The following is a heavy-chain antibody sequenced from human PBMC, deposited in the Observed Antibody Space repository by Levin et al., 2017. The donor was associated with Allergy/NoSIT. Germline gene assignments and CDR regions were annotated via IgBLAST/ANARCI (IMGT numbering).Heavy chain of an antibody. CDR3: AKELTGTTGGLGY. D-gene: IGHD1-7*01. Sequence: GGSLRLSCAASGFTFDDYAMHWVRQAPGKGLEWVSGISWNSGSIGYADSVKGRFTISRDNAKNSLYLQMNSLRAEDTALYYCAKELTGTTGGLGYWGQGTLVTVSS. J-gene: IGHJ4*02. CDR2: ISWNSGSI. CDR1: GFTFDDYA. V-gene: IGHV3-9*01.